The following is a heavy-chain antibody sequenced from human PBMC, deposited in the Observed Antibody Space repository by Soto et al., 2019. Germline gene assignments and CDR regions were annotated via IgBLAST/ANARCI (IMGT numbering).Heavy chain of an antibody. D-gene: IGHD6-19*01. CDR3: ARTVAGYFDY. Sequence: ASVKVSCKASGYTFTSSGISWVRQAPGQGPEWMGWISTYNGNTNYAQNLQGRVTMTTDTSTSTAYMELRGLRSDDTAVYYCARTVAGYFDYWAQGTLATVSS. CDR2: ISTYNGNT. V-gene: IGHV1-18*01. J-gene: IGHJ4*02. CDR1: GYTFTSSG.